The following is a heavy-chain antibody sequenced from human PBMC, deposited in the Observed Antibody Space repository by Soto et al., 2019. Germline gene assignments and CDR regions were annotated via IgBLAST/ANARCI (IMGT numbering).Heavy chain of an antibody. CDR2: ISAYNGNT. J-gene: IGHJ6*02. D-gene: IGHD3-10*01. CDR1: GYTFTSYG. V-gene: IGHV1-18*01. Sequence: ASVKVSCKASGYTFTSYGISWVRQAPGQGLEWMGWISAYNGNTNYAQKLQGRVTMTTDTSTSTAYMELSRLRSDDTAVYYCARDLPITMVRGVTSPYYYGMDVWGQGPTVTVSS. CDR3: ARDLPITMVRGVTSPYYYGMDV.